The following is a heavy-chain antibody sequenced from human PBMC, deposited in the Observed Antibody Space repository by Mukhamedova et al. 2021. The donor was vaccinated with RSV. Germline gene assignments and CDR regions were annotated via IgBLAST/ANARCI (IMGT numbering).Heavy chain of an antibody. D-gene: IGHD3-10*01. CDR3: ARVTMVRGVTYYYYYMDV. V-gene: IGHV3-11*01. Sequence: VSYISSSGSTIYYADSVKGRFTISRDNAKNSLYLQMNSLRAEDTAVYYCARVTMVRGVTYYYYYMDVWGQGTTVTVSS. CDR2: ISSSGSTI. J-gene: IGHJ6*03.